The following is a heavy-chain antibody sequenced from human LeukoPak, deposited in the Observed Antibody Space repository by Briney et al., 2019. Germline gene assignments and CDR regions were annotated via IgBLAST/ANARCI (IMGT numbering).Heavy chain of an antibody. CDR1: GFTFSSYA. D-gene: IGHD3-22*01. J-gene: IGHJ3*02. Sequence: PGGSLRLSCAASGFTFSSYAMSWVRQAPGKGLEWVSAISGSGGSTYYADSVKGRFTISRDNSKNTVFLQVNSLRAEDTAVYYCAKRYYDSSGYFDAFDIWGQGTMVTVSS. CDR2: ISGSGGST. CDR3: AKRYYDSSGYFDAFDI. V-gene: IGHV3-23*01.